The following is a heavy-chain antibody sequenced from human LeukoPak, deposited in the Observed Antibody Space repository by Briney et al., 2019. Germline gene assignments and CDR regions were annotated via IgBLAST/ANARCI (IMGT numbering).Heavy chain of an antibody. D-gene: IGHD5-24*01. CDR3: SIRRYGYRTGFADY. CDR2: IYYSGSI. V-gene: IGHV4-61*01. J-gene: IGHJ4*02. CDR1: GDSVSSGSYY. Sequence: SETLSLTCTVSGDSVSSGSYYWSWMRQPPGKGLEWIGYIYYSGSIKYNPSLESRVTILVDPSKNQLSLKLSSVTAADTAVYYCSIRRYGYRTGFADYWGQGTLVSVSS.